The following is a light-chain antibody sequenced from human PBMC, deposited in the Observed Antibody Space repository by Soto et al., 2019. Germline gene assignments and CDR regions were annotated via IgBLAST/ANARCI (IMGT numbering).Light chain of an antibody. V-gene: IGKV3-15*01. Sequence: ETVMTQSPATLPMSPGERVTLSCRASQSVSTNVAWYQQKPGQAPRLLIYGASTRATGIPPRFSGSGYATEFTLTISSLQTEDFAVYYCQQYNYRPPYTFGQGTKLEMK. CDR1: QSVSTN. CDR3: QQYNYRPPYT. J-gene: IGKJ2*01. CDR2: GAS.